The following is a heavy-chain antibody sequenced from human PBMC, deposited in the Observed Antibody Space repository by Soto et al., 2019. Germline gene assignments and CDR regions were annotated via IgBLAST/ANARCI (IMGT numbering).Heavy chain of an antibody. CDR2: ISGSSSFL. V-gene: IGHV3-21*01. CDR3: AKGLQDFDH. J-gene: IGHJ4*02. Sequence: WSSLRLSCAPSGLTLRDYTMNWVRQAPGKGLEWVSSISGSSSFLYYSDSVKGRFTISRDNDRNSLYLQMTRLRGEDTAVYYCAKGLQDFDHWGQGTPVTVSS. CDR1: GLTLRDYT.